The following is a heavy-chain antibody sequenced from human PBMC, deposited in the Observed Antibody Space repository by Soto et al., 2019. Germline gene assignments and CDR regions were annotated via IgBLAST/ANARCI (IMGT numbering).Heavy chain of an antibody. D-gene: IGHD3-16*01. Sequence: QVQLVQSGAEVKKPGASVKISCEASGYSFTSQYVHWVRQAPGQGLEWMGIINPNGGSTTYAQKSQGRVTMTRGTPRSTVYRGRRSLTSGETAVYYCAREQGVRPGGGGTEPLDIWGQGTMVTVAS. CDR1: GYSFTSQY. V-gene: IGHV1-46*03. CDR2: INPNGGST. CDR3: AREQGVRPGGGGTEPLDI. J-gene: IGHJ3*02.